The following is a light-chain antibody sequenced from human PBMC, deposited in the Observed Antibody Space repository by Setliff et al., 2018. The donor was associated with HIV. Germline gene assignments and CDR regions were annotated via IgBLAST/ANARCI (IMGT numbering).Light chain of an antibody. CDR1: SSDLGSYHL. Sequence: QSVLTQPASVSGSPGQSITISCTGTSSDLGSYHLVSWYQHHPGKAPKLMIYEGSQRPSGVSTRFSGSTSGDTASLTIAGLQAEDEADYYRCSYVAGSHYVFGTGTKVTVL. J-gene: IGLJ1*01. V-gene: IGLV2-23*01. CDR2: EGS. CDR3: CSYVAGSHYV.